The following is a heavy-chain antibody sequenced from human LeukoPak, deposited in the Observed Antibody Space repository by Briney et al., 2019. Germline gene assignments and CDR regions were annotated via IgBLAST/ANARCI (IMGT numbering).Heavy chain of an antibody. V-gene: IGHV3-7*01. CDR3: ATYTHWVAGDV. CDR1: GFSFSDSW. J-gene: IGHJ6*02. CDR2: MNQDGSAK. Sequence: GGSLRLSCAVSGFSFSDSWMSWVRHAPGKGMEWVANMNQDGSAKDYVDSVKGRFTISRDNARNSLYLQMSSLRAEDTAVYYCATYTHWVAGDVWGQGTTVTVSS. D-gene: IGHD3-16*01.